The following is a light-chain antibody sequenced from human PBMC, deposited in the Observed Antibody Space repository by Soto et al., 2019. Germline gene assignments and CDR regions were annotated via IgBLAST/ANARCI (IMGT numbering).Light chain of an antibody. CDR2: DVS. V-gene: IGKV3-11*01. Sequence: EIVLTQSPATLSLFPGERATLSCRASQTLGSFLAWYQQKPGQAPRLVISDVSYRASGVPVRSSGSGSGTDFTLTISSLEPEDFAVYYCQQRRDWPLTFGGGTKVEI. CDR1: QTLGSF. CDR3: QQRRDWPLT. J-gene: IGKJ4*01.